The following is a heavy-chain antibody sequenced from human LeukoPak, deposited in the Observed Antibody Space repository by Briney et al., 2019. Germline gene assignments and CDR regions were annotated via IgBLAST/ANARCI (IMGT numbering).Heavy chain of an antibody. Sequence: GGSLRLSCAASELTLSDNYMSWIRQAPGRGLEWVSFIYSGGSTYYADSVKGRFTISRDNSKNTLYLQMNSLRAEDTAVYYCAKGSGSYSVVFDYWGQGTLVTVSS. J-gene: IGHJ4*02. CDR1: ELTLSDNY. CDR3: AKGSGSYSVVFDY. V-gene: IGHV3-53*01. D-gene: IGHD1-26*01. CDR2: IYSGGST.